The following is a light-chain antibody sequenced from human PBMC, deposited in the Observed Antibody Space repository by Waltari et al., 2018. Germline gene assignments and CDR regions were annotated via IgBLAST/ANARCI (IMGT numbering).Light chain of an antibody. CDR3: LLYYGGAQLWV. J-gene: IGLJ3*02. Sequence: QTVVTQEPSLTVSPGGTVTLTCASSTGAVTSGYYPNWFQQKPGQAPRALIYSTSNKHPWTPARFSGSLLGGKAALTLSGVQPEDEADYYCLLYYGGAQLWVFGGGTKLTVL. V-gene: IGLV7-43*01. CDR2: STS. CDR1: TGAVTSGYY.